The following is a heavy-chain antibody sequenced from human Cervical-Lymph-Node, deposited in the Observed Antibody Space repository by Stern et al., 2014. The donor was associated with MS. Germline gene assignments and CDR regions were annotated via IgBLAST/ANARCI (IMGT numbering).Heavy chain of an antibody. V-gene: IGHV5-51*01. CDR3: ARHRTRGYSTHNWFDP. D-gene: IGHD4-11*01. Sequence: EVQLEESGAEVKKPGESLAISCKGSGYSFTTYWIGWVRQMPGKGLEWMGIIHPSDSDTRYSPSFQGQVTISADKSISTAYLQWSSLKASDTAMYYCARHRTRGYSTHNWFDPWGQGTLVTVSS. CDR2: IHPSDSDT. CDR1: GYSFTTYW. J-gene: IGHJ5*02.